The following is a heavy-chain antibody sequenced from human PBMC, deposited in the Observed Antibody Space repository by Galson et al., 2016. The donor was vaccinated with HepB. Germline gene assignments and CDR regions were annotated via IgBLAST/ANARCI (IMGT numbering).Heavy chain of an antibody. D-gene: IGHD5-12*01. Sequence: SLRLSCAASGFTFNYFGMHWVRQAPGKGLEWVAVISPDGNYRSYGDSVKGRFTVSRDNSNKTVYLHLNSLTPEDTAVFYWAKEVAPHTTTYYYGLDVWGQGTTVIVSS. CDR1: GFTFNYFG. V-gene: IGHV3-30*18. CDR3: AKEVAPHTTTYYYGLDV. J-gene: IGHJ6*02. CDR2: ISPDGNYR.